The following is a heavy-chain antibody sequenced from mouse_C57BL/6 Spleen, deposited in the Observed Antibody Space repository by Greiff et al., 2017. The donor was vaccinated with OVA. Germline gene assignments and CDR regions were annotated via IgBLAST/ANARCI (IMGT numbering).Heavy chain of an antibody. J-gene: IGHJ2*01. Sequence: VQLQQSGAELVRPGASVKLSCTASGFNIKDYYMHWVKQRPEQGLEWIGRIDPEDGDTEYAPKFQGKATMTADTSSNTAYLQLSGLTSEDTAVYYCTTARLLYYFDYWGQGTTLTVSS. D-gene: IGHD2-3*01. CDR3: TTARLLYYFDY. V-gene: IGHV14-1*01. CDR1: GFNIKDYY. CDR2: IDPEDGDT.